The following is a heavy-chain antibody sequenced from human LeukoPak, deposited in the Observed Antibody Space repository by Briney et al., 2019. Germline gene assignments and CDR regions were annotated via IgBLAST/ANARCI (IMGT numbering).Heavy chain of an antibody. V-gene: IGHV1-2*02. Sequence: ASVKVSCKASGYTFTDYYIHWVRQAPGQGLEWMGWINPNNGDTSSAQKFQGRVTMTRDTSISTAYMELTRLGSDDTAVYSCASESPGTSYFDYWGQGTQVTVSS. CDR1: GYTFTDYY. CDR2: INPNNGDT. J-gene: IGHJ4*02. CDR3: ASESPGTSYFDY.